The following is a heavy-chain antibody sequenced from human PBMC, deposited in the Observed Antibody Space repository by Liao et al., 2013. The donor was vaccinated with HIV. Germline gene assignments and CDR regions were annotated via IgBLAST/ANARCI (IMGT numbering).Heavy chain of an antibody. J-gene: IGHJ3*02. Sequence: QVQLQESGPGLLKPSQTLSLTCSVSGGSVSSGSYYWSWIRQPAGKGLEWIGRIYTSGSTNYNPSLKSRVTISLDTSSNQFSLKLRSVTAADTAVYYCARGSGFSGYDSGAFDIWGQGTMVTVSS. CDR1: GGSVSSGSYY. V-gene: IGHV4-61*02. CDR2: IYTSGST. CDR3: ARGSGFSGYDSGAFDI. D-gene: IGHD5-12*01.